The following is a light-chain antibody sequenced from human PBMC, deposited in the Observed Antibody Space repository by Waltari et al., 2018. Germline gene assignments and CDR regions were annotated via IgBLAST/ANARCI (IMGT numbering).Light chain of an antibody. CDR3: MQALQTPRT. J-gene: IGKJ1*01. CDR1: QSLLHSNGYNY. V-gene: IGKV2-28*01. CDR2: LGS. Sequence: DIVMTQSPLSLPVTPGEPASISCRSSQSLLHSNGYNYLDWYLQEPGQSTQPLIYLGSTRASGVPDRFSGSGSGTDFTLKISRVEAEDVGVYYCMQALQTPRTFGQGTKVEIK.